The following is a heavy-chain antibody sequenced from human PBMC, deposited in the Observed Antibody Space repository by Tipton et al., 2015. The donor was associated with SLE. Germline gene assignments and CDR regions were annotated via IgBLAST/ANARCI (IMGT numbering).Heavy chain of an antibody. D-gene: IGHD2-21*01. CDR1: GSYLTNYY. J-gene: IGHJ5*02. CDR3: ARHPRVMGWFDP. Sequence: TLSLTCTVSGSYLTNYYWSWIRRPPGKGLEWIGQIYYTGSIKYNPSLKSRVTVSVDMSKNEVSLTLSSVTAADTAMYYCARHPRVMGWFDPWGQGTLVTVSS. V-gene: IGHV4-59*08. CDR2: IYYTGSI.